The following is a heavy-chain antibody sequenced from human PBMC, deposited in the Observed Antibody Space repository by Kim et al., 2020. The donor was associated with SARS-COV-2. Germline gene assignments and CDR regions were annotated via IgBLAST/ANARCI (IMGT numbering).Heavy chain of an antibody. V-gene: IGHV4-34*01. CDR2: INHSGST. J-gene: IGHJ4*02. D-gene: IGHD3-22*01. CDR3: ARVQEYYYDSSGYPYFDY. Sequence: SETLSLTCAVYGGSFSGYYWSWIRQPPGKGLEWIGEINHSGSTNYNPSLKSRVTISVDTSKNQFSLKLSSVTAADTAVYYCARVQEYYYDSSGYPYFDYWGQGTLVTVSS. CDR1: GGSFSGYY.